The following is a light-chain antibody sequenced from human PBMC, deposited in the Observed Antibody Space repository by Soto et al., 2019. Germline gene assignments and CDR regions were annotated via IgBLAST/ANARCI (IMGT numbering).Light chain of an antibody. Sequence: EILMTQSPSTLSVSAGERATISCRASQSVSSNLAWYQQKPGKAPRLLIYGASTRATGIPARFSGSGSGTEFTLTISSLQSEDFAVYYCQQYNNWPLTFGQGTKVEIK. CDR1: QSVSSN. CDR2: GAS. CDR3: QQYNNWPLT. V-gene: IGKV3-15*01. J-gene: IGKJ1*01.